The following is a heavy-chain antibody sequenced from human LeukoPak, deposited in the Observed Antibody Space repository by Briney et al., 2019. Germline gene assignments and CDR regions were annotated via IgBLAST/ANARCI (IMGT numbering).Heavy chain of an antibody. CDR3: AKGHYYGSGSLDY. V-gene: IGHV3-23*01. CDR2: IGGRDGST. Sequence: GGSLRLSCAASGFTFSSYGMSWVRQAPGKGLEWVSAIGGRDGSTYYADSVKGRFTIPRDSSKNTLYVQMNSLRAEDTAVYYCAKGHYYGSGSLDYWGQGTLVTVSS. D-gene: IGHD3-10*01. CDR1: GFTFSSYG. J-gene: IGHJ4*02.